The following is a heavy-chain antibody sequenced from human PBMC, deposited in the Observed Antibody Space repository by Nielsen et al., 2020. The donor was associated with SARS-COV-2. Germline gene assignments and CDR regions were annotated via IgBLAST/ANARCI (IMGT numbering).Heavy chain of an antibody. V-gene: IGHV4-31*03. Sequence: SGTLSLTCTVSGGSISSGGYYWSWIRHHPGKGLEWIGYIYFSGRTCYNPSLKSRVTISVDTSKNQFSLSLRSVTAADTAVYYCARESSGYDHYNYGMDVWGQGTTVTASS. CDR1: GGSISSGGYY. CDR3: ARESSGYDHYNYGMDV. J-gene: IGHJ6*02. D-gene: IGHD5-12*01. CDR2: IYFSGRT.